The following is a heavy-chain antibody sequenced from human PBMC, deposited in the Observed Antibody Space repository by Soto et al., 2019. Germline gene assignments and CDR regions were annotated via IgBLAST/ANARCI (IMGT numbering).Heavy chain of an antibody. J-gene: IGHJ6*02. CDR1: GFTFSSYS. CDR3: ARDPGAGYYDILTGYYRYYGMDV. CDR2: ISSSSSTI. D-gene: IGHD3-9*01. V-gene: IGHV3-48*02. Sequence: EVQLVESGGGLVQPGGSLRLSCAASGFTFSSYSMNWVRQAPGKELEWVSYISSSSSTIYYADSVKGRFTISRDNAKNSLYLQMNSLRDEDTAVYYCARDPGAGYYDILTGYYRYYGMDVWGQGTTVTVSS.